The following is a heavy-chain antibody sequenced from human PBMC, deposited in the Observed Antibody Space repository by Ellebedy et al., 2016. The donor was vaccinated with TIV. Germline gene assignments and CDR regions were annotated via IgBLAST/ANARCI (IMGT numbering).Heavy chain of an antibody. D-gene: IGHD6-19*01. CDR2: ISGSGDSP. Sequence: PGGSLRLSCAASGFTFSSYAMSWVRQAPGKGLEWVSAISGSGDSPHYADSVKGRFTISRDTSKNTLYLKMNSLRAEDTAVYYCAKDRFSSAWYGSYFDYWGQGTLVTVSS. CDR3: AKDRFSSAWYGSYFDY. V-gene: IGHV3-23*01. J-gene: IGHJ4*02. CDR1: GFTFSSYA.